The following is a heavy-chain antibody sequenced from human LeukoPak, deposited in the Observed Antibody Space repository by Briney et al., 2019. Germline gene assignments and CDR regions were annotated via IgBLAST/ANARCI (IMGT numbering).Heavy chain of an antibody. D-gene: IGHD6-13*01. CDR2: SSANGGSATYT. CDR3: AKGSAAAGTIYTFDI. V-gene: IGHV3-23*01. Sequence: GGSLRLSCAASGFTFSSYAMSWVRQAPGKGLEWVSTSSANGGSATYTYYADSVKGRFTISRDNSKNTLYVQMNSLRVEDTAVYYCAKGSAAAGTIYTFDIWGQGTMVTVSS. CDR1: GFTFSSYA. J-gene: IGHJ3*02.